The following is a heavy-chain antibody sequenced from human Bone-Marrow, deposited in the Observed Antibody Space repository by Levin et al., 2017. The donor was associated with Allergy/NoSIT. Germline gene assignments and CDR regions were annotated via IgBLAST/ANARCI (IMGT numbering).Heavy chain of an antibody. V-gene: IGHV4-34*01. CDR1: GGSFSNYY. Sequence: SETLSLTCAVYGGSFSNYYWTWIRQPPGKVLEWIGEIHHSGGTNYNPSLKSRVSMSVDTSKNQFSLKLSSATAADTAVYYCARGPPITTVVTWYFDLWGRGTPVTVSS. J-gene: IGHJ2*01. CDR2: IHHSGGT. D-gene: IGHD4-23*01. CDR3: ARGPPITTVVTWYFDL.